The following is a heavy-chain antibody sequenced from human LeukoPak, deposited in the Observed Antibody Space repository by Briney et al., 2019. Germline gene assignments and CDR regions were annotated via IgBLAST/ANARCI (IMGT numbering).Heavy chain of an antibody. CDR1: GGTFSSYA. CDR2: ISAYNGNT. D-gene: IGHD3-22*01. CDR3: ASTGDSSGYVDY. Sequence: ASVKVSCKASGGTFSSYAISWVRQAPGQGLEWMGWISAYNGNTNYAQKLQGRVTMTTDTSTSTAYMELRSLRSDDTAVYYCASTGDSSGYVDYWGQGTLVTVSS. V-gene: IGHV1-18*01. J-gene: IGHJ4*02.